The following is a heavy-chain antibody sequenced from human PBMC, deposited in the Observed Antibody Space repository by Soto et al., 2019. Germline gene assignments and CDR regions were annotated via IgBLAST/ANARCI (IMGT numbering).Heavy chain of an antibody. CDR2: VSPNSGNT. Sequence: ASVKVCCKASGYPFNDYDMNWVRQASGQGLEWMGWVSPNSGNTVYAQSFQGRVTMTRDTSIRTAYMELSSLSSEDTAVYYCARGVYPGKFDPWGQGTLVTVSS. J-gene: IGHJ5*02. CDR3: ARGVYPGKFDP. V-gene: IGHV1-8*01. D-gene: IGHD1-26*01. CDR1: GYPFNDYD.